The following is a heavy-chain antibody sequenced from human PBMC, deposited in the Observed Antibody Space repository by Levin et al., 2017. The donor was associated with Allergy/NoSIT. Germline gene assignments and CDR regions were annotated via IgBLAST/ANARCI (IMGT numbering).Heavy chain of an antibody. Sequence: GESLKISCAASGFTFSDYYMSWIRQAPGKGLEWVSYISSSGSTIYYADSVKGRFTISRDNAKNSLYLQMNSLRAEDTAVYYCARDPVGYFDYWDQGTLVTVSS. CDR3: ARDPVGYFDY. CDR2: ISSSGSTI. CDR1: GFTFSDYY. V-gene: IGHV3-11*01. D-gene: IGHD4-23*01. J-gene: IGHJ4*02.